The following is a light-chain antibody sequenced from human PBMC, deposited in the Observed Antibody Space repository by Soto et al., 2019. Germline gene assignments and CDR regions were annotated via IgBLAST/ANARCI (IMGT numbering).Light chain of an antibody. CDR2: DAS. V-gene: IGKV1-5*01. J-gene: IGKJ1*01. CDR1: QSISTW. CDR3: QHYNSYSEA. Sequence: IPMTQSPSSLSTSVGDRVTITCRASQSISTWLAWYQQKPGKAPKLLIYDASSLESGVPSRFSGSGSGTEFTLTISSLQPDDFATYYCQHYNSYSEAFGQGTKVDI.